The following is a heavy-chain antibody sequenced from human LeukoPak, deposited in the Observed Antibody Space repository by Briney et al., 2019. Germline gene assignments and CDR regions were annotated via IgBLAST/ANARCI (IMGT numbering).Heavy chain of an antibody. CDR1: GFTFSDYW. J-gene: IGHJ4*02. CDR2: IKQDGSER. V-gene: IGHV3-7*01. Sequence: GGSLRLSCATSGFTFSDYWMNWVRQAPGKGLEWVANIKQDGSERYYVDSVKGRFTISRDNAKNSLYLQMNSLRAEDTAVYYCARARDSYDFWSGYLYYFDYWGQGTLVTVSS. CDR3: ARARDSYDFWSGYLYYFDY. D-gene: IGHD3-3*01.